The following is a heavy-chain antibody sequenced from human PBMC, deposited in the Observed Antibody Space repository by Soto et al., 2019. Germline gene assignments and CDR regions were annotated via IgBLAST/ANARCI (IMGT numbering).Heavy chain of an antibody. CDR2: ISSSSDYT. V-gene: IGHV3-11*05. CDR1: GFTFSDYY. D-gene: IGHD2-2*01. J-gene: IGHJ4*02. Sequence: GGSLRLSCAASGFTFSDYYMSWIRQAPGRGLEWVSYISSSSDYTRYADSVKGRFAISRDNAKNSLFLQMNSLRADDTAVYYCARDPSYCTSTSCSKYIDYWGQGTLVTVSS. CDR3: ARDPSYCTSTSCSKYIDY.